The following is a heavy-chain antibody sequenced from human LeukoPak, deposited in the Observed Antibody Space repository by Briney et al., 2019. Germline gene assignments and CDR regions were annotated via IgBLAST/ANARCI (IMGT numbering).Heavy chain of an antibody. CDR2: IIPIFGTA. J-gene: IGHJ4*02. V-gene: IGHV1-69*05. Sequence: SVKVSCKASGYTFTGYYMHWVRQAPGQGLEWMGRIIPIFGTANYAQKFQGRVTVTTDESTSTAYMELSSLRSEDTAVYYCARGTAMVAAIDWGQGTLVTVSS. CDR1: GYTFTGYY. CDR3: ARGTAMVAAID. D-gene: IGHD2-15*01.